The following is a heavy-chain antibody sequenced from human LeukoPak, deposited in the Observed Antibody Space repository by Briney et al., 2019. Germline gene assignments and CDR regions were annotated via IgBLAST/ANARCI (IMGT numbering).Heavy chain of an antibody. V-gene: IGHV4-34*01. J-gene: IGHJ4*02. CDR2: IDHGTKT. Sequence: SETLSLTCAVSGVPFSHYSWSWVRQPAGQGLQWIGEIDHGTKTNYNPSLKSRVTISVDTSKNQFSLKLSSVTAADTAVYYCARRDYWGQGTLVTVSS. CDR1: GVPFSHYS. CDR3: ARRDY.